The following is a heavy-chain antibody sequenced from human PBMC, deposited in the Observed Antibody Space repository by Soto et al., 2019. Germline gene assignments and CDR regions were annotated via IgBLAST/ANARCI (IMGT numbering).Heavy chain of an antibody. CDR2: INPSGGST. V-gene: IGHV1-46*03. J-gene: IGHJ6*03. CDR1: GYTFASYY. CDR3: AREGGYNDRRVATNYYYYYYMDV. D-gene: IGHD5-12*01. Sequence: ASVKVSCKASGYTFASYYMHWVRQAHGQGLEWMGIINPSGGSTSYAQKFQGRVTMTRDTSTSTVYMELSSLRSEDTAVYYCAREGGYNDRRVATNYYYYYYMDVWGKGTTVTVSS.